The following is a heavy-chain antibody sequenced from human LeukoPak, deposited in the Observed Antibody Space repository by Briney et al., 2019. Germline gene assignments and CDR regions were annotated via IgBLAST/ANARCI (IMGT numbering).Heavy chain of an antibody. CDR1: GFTFSSSW. V-gene: IGHV3-7*01. Sequence: GGSLRLSCAASGFTFSSSWISWVRQAPGKGLEWVANIKQDRTEKYYVDSVKGRFTISRDNAKSSLYLQMNSLRAEDTAVYYCARDPRGPTTYDSSARDSLDYWGQGTLVTVSS. J-gene: IGHJ4*02. CDR3: ARDPRGPTTYDSSARDSLDY. D-gene: IGHD3-22*01. CDR2: IKQDRTEK.